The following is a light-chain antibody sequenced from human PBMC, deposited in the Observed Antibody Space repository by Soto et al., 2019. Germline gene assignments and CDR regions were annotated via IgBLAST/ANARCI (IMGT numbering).Light chain of an antibody. CDR3: QQYYSSPRT. CDR1: QSISSSY. CDR2: GAS. Sequence: EIVLTQSPGTLSLSPGERVTLSCRASQSISSSYLAWYQQKPGQAPRLLIYGASSRATGIPDRFSGSASGTDFTLTISRVESEDFAVYYCQQYYSSPRTFGQGTKV. J-gene: IGKJ1*01. V-gene: IGKV3-20*01.